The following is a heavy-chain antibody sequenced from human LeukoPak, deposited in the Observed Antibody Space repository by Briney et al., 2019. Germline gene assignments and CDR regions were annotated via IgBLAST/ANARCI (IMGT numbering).Heavy chain of an antibody. CDR3: ASSTSYYYDTSGYFEY. D-gene: IGHD3-22*01. Sequence: PSETLSLTCTVSGGFIGSSSFYWAWNRQTPGKGLEWIGSLAYSGSTYYKSSLKSRVTLSVDAAKNQFSLNLTSVTAADTALFYCASSTSYYYDTSGYFEYWGQGILVTVSS. CDR2: LAYSGST. CDR1: GGFIGSSSFY. V-gene: IGHV4-39*01. J-gene: IGHJ4*02.